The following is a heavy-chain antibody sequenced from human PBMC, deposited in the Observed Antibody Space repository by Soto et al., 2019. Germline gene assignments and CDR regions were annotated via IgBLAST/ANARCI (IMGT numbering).Heavy chain of an antibody. CDR3: AREEDYDGSGAYFDY. J-gene: IGHJ4*02. CDR2: IYDSGST. Sequence: SETLSLTCTVSGGSISSNYWSWIRQPPGKGLEWIGYIYDSGSTKYNPSFKSRVTISVDTSKNQFSLNLNSVTAADTAVYYCAREEDYDGSGAYFDYWGQGTPVTVSS. D-gene: IGHD3-22*01. V-gene: IGHV4-59*01. CDR1: GGSISSNY.